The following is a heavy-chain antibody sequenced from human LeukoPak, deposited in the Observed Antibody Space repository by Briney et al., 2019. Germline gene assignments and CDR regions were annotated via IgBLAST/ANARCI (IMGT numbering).Heavy chain of an antibody. V-gene: IGHV3-30*04. D-gene: IGHD5-24*01. Sequence: GGSLRLSCAASGFTFSSYAMHWVRQAPGKGLEWVAVISYDGSNKYYADSVEGRFTISRDNSKNTLYLQMNSLRAEDTAVYYCARARDGYNYYYYYMDVWGKGTTVTVSS. J-gene: IGHJ6*03. CDR2: ISYDGSNK. CDR1: GFTFSSYA. CDR3: ARARDGYNYYYYYMDV.